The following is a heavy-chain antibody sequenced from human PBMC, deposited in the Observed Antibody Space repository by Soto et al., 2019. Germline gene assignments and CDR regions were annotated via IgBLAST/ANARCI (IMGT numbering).Heavy chain of an antibody. Sequence: ASVNVSCKSSGYTFTHYYIHWVRQAPGQGLECMGIINPNGGITTYAQKFRAGFSMTRDTSTSTVYLELSSLRSEDSAVYYCATSVNSAIAFDYWGQGTLVTVSS. CDR1: GYTFTHYY. V-gene: IGHV1-46*01. CDR3: ATSVNSAIAFDY. D-gene: IGHD5-18*01. CDR2: INPNGGIT. J-gene: IGHJ4*02.